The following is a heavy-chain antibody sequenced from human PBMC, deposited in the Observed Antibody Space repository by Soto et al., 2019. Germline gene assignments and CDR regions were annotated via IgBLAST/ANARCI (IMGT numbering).Heavy chain of an antibody. D-gene: IGHD3-16*01. CDR2: ISHDGLQK. J-gene: IGHJ4*02. V-gene: IGHV3-30-3*01. CDR3: ARVYYDTNRYFVPAGY. CDR1: GFTFSSFS. Sequence: QVQLVESGGGVVQPGGSLRLSCAASGFTFSSFSMYWFRQAPGKGLEWVTVISHDGLQKYYGDSVKGRFTVSRDGATKTLFLQMDNLRPDDTAIYYCARVYYDTNRYFVPAGYWGQGTLVAVSS.